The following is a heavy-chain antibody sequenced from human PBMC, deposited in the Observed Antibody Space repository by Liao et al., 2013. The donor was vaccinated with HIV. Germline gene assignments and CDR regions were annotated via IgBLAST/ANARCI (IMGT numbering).Heavy chain of an antibody. V-gene: IGHV4-4*07. CDR1: GGSISSYY. J-gene: IGHJ2*01. CDR2: LYPSGST. D-gene: IGHD6-19*01. Sequence: QVQLQESGPGLVKPSETLSLTCTVSGGSISSYYWSWIRQPAGKGLEWIGRLYPSGSTNYNPSLKGRVTMSVDTSKNQFSLRLKSMTAADTAVYYCARNKQWLVDLYWYFDLWGRGTLVTVSS. CDR3: ARNKQWLVDLYWYFDL.